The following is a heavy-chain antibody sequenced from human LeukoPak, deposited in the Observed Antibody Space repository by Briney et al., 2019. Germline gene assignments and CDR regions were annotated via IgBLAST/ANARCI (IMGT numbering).Heavy chain of an antibody. CDR1: GFTFSSYS. D-gene: IGHD3-10*01. CDR3: ARVWGSGSYFLGRLDY. Sequence: GGSLRLSCAASGFTFSSYSMNWVRQAPGKGLEWVSYISSSGNTIYYADSVKGRFTISRDNAKNSLYLQMNSLRDEDMALYYCARVWGSGSYFLGRLDYWGQGTLVTVSS. V-gene: IGHV3-48*02. CDR2: ISSSGNTI. J-gene: IGHJ4*02.